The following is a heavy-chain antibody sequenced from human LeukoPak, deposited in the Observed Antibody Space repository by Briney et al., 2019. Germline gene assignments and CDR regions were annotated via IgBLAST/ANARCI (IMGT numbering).Heavy chain of an antibody. CDR1: GFTFSSYS. CDR2: ISSRSSYI. Sequence: GGSLRLSCAASGFTFSSYSMNWVRQAPGKGLEWVSSISSRSSYIDYADSLKGRFTISRDNAKNSLYLQMNSLRAEDTAVYYCAKNHDSNSYHTDDAFDVWGQGTMVTVSS. J-gene: IGHJ3*01. V-gene: IGHV3-21*01. CDR3: AKNHDSNSYHTDDAFDV. D-gene: IGHD2/OR15-2a*01.